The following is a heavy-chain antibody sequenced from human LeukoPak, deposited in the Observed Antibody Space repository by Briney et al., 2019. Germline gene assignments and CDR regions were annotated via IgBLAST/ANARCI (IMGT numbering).Heavy chain of an antibody. V-gene: IGHV4-38-2*02. CDR3: ARRPRAGWFDP. CDR2: IYHSGST. Sequence: SETLSLTCTVSGYSISSGYYWGWIRQPPGKGLEWIGSIYHSGSTYYNPSLKSRVTISVDTSKNQFSLKLRSVTAADTAVYYCARRPRAGWFDPWGQGTLVTVSS. J-gene: IGHJ5*02. CDR1: GYSISSGYY.